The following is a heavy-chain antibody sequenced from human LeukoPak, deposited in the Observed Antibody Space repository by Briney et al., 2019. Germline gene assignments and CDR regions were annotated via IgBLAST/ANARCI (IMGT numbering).Heavy chain of an antibody. CDR3: ARHPKPYYFDY. Sequence: SETLSLTCTVSGDSINSYYWSWIRQPPGKGLEWIGYIFNLRNTDYTPSLKSRVTISVDLSKNQFSLRLSSVTAADTAVYYCARHPKPYYFDYWGQGTLVTVSS. CDR2: IFNLRNT. J-gene: IGHJ4*02. CDR1: GDSINSYY. V-gene: IGHV4-59*08.